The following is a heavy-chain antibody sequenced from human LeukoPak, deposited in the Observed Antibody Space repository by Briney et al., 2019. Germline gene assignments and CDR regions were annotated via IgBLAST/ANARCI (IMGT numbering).Heavy chain of an antibody. CDR2: IIPIFGTA. J-gene: IGHJ4*02. CDR3: ARNSPTTTLFDY. D-gene: IGHD4-17*01. Sequence: ASVKVSCKASGGTFSSYAISWVRQAPGQGLEWMGGIIPIFGTASYAQKFQGRVTITADESTSTAYMELSSLRSEDTAVYYCARNSPTTTLFDYWGQGTLVTVSS. V-gene: IGHV1-69*13. CDR1: GGTFSSYA.